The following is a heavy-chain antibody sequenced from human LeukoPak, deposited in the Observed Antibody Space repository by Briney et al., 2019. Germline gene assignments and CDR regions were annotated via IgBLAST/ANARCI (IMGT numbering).Heavy chain of an antibody. V-gene: IGHV3-23*01. CDR3: AKVSPMVRGIKDAFDI. CDR1: GFTFSSYA. J-gene: IGHJ3*02. Sequence: GGSLRLSCAASGFTFSSYAMSWVRQAPGKGLVCVSAISGRGDYTFYADSVKGRFTISRDNSKSTLYLQLNGLRAADTAIYYCAKVSPMVRGIKDAFDIWGQGTVVTVSS. CDR2: ISGRGDYT. D-gene: IGHD3-10*01.